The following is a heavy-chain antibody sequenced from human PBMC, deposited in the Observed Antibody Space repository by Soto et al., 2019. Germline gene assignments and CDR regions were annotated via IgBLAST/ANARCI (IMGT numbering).Heavy chain of an antibody. CDR2: IYRTGST. Sequence: SETLSLTCAVSGGSFTSNNWWTGVRQPPGQGLEWIGEIYRTGSTNYNPSLKSRVTISLDKSENQFSLKVTSLAAADTAVYYCASRDPGTSVDYWGQGTLVTVSS. CDR3: ASRDPGTSVDY. V-gene: IGHV4-4*02. CDR1: GGSFTSNNW. J-gene: IGHJ4*02. D-gene: IGHD1-7*01.